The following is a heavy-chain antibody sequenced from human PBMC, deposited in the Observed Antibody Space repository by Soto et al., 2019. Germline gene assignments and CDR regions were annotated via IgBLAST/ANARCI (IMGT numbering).Heavy chain of an antibody. CDR3: AREQWLAYFDY. Sequence: GGSLRLSCAASGFTVSSNYMSWVRQAPGKGLEWVSVIYSGGSTYYADSVKGRFTISRDNSKNTLYLQMNSLRAEDTAVYYCAREQWLAYFDYWGQGTLVTVSS. CDR2: IYSGGST. J-gene: IGHJ4*02. CDR1: GFTVSSNY. D-gene: IGHD6-19*01. V-gene: IGHV3-53*01.